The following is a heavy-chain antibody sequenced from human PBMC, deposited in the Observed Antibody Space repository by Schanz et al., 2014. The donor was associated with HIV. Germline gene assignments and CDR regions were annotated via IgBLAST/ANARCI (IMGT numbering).Heavy chain of an antibody. V-gene: IGHV3-9*01. Sequence: EVQLLESGGGLVQPGGSRRLACAASGFSFDDYGMSWVRQAPGKGLEWVSGMSWNRRRIGYGDAVKGRFTISRDNANNFVYLEMNGLRVEDTALYYCAKGIMGATEYYYGMDVWGQGTMVTVSS. CDR3: AKGIMGATEYYYGMDV. D-gene: IGHD1-26*01. CDR1: GFSFDDYG. CDR2: MSWNRRRI. J-gene: IGHJ6*02.